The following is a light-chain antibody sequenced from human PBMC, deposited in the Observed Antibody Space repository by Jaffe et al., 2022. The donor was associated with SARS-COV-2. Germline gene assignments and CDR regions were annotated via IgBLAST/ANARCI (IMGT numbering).Light chain of an antibody. CDR2: GAS. J-gene: IGKJ4*01. Sequence: DIVLTQSPGTLSLSPGERATLSCRASQSVTRSYLAWYQQKPGQAPRLLIYGASSRATGIPDRFSGSGSGTDFTLTISRLEPDDFAVYFCQQYDTSPLTFGGGTKVEIK. CDR3: QQYDTSPLT. V-gene: IGKV3-20*01. CDR1: QSVTRSY.